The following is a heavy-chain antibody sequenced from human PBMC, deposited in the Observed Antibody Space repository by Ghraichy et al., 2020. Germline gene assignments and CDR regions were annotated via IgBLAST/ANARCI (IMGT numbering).Heavy chain of an antibody. Sequence: GESLRLSCTASGFTFGDSAMSWFRQAPGKGLEWVGFIRSQTYGGTTEYAASVKGRFTISRDDSKSFAYLQMNSLKTEDTAVYYCTRTKGSGPRYWGQGTLVTVSS. V-gene: IGHV3-49*03. D-gene: IGHD3-10*01. CDR3: TRTKGSGPRY. J-gene: IGHJ4*02. CDR2: IRSQTYGGTT. CDR1: GFTFGDSA.